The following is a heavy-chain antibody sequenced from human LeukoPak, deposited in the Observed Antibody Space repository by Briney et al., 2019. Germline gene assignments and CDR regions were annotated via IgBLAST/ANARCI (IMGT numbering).Heavy chain of an antibody. CDR1: GFTFSSYA. D-gene: IGHD1-26*01. V-gene: IGHV3-30-3*01. CDR3: ARAPKVGAALDY. CDR2: ISYDGSNK. J-gene: IGHJ4*02. Sequence: GGSLRLSCAASGFTFSSYAMHWVRQAPGKGLEWVAVISYDGSNKYYADSVKGRFTISRDNSKNTLYLQMNSLRAEDTAVYYCARAPKVGAALDYWGQGTLVTVSS.